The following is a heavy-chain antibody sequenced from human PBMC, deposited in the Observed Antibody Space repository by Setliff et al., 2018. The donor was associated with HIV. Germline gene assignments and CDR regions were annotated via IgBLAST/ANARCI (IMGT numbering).Heavy chain of an antibody. D-gene: IGHD3-22*01. CDR2: IHTTGST. Sequence: PSETLSLTCSVSGDSISSGSYYWSWIRLPAGKGLEWIGQIHTTGSTTYSPSLKSRLTISVDTSQHQFSLKLTSVTAADTAVYYCARQVPIPGVAVTPIDFWGQGILVTVSS. V-gene: IGHV4-61*09. CDR1: GDSISSGSYY. CDR3: ARQVPIPGVAVTPIDF. J-gene: IGHJ4*02.